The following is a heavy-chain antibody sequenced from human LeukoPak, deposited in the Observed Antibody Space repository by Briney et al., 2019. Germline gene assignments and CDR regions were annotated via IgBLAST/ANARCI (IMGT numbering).Heavy chain of an antibody. Sequence: PGGSLRLSCAASGFTVSSNYMSWVRQAPGKGLEWVSVIYSGGSTYYADSVKGRFTISRDNSKNTLCLQMNSLRAEDTAVYYCASRVPRGGDCSSTSCPPDAFDIWGQGTMVTVSS. D-gene: IGHD2-2*01. CDR3: ASRVPRGGDCSSTSCPPDAFDI. V-gene: IGHV3-66*02. CDR2: IYSGGST. CDR1: GFTVSSNY. J-gene: IGHJ3*02.